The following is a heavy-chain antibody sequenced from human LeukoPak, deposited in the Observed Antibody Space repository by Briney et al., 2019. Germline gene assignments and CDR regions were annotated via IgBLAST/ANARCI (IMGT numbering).Heavy chain of an antibody. V-gene: IGHV3-66*01. CDR3: ARERTRETSHSIRWFDP. CDR1: GFTVSSNY. D-gene: IGHD2-2*01. Sequence: GGSLRLSCAASGFTVSSNYMSWVRLAPGKGLEWVSVIYSGGSTYYADSVKGRFTISRDNSKNTLYLQMNSLRAEDTAVYYCARERTRETSHSIRWFDPWGQGTLVTVSS. J-gene: IGHJ5*02. CDR2: IYSGGST.